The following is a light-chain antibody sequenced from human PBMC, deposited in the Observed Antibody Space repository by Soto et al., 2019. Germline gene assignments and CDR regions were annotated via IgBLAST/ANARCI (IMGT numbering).Light chain of an antibody. CDR3: QQFNKWPPST. V-gene: IGKV3-15*01. CDR2: GAS. Sequence: EVLITQSPATLSVSPGDRATLSCRASQSINSNLAWYQQQPGQAPRLLIYGASTRATGIPARFSGSGSGTELTLTISSLQSEDVAVYYCQQFNKWPPSTFGQGTKVDIK. J-gene: IGKJ1*01. CDR1: QSINSN.